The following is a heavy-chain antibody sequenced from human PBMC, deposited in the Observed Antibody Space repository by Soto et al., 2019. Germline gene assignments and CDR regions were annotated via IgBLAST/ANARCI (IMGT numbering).Heavy chain of an antibody. D-gene: IGHD5-12*01. J-gene: IGHJ6*02. CDR3: ARIMMATTDYYYYYAMDV. V-gene: IGHV5-51*07. CDR2: IYPHDSDT. CDR1: GYSFISYW. Sequence: GESLKISCKASGYSFISYWIGWVHQMPGKGLEWMGVIYPHDSDTRYSPSFQGQVTISADKSISTAYLQWSSLKASDTAMYYCARIMMATTDYYYYYAMDVWGQGTTVTVSS.